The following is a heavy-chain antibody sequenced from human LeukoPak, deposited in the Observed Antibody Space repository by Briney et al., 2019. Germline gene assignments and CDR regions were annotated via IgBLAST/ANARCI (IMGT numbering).Heavy chain of an antibody. Sequence: GGSLRLFCAASGFTFSSYAMSWVRQAPGKGLEWVSAISGSGGSTYYADSVKGRFTISRDNSKNTLYLQMNSLRAEDTAVYYCAKGWQLEITIFGVVNPFDYWGQGTLVTVSS. D-gene: IGHD3-3*01. V-gene: IGHV3-23*01. CDR3: AKGWQLEITIFGVVNPFDY. CDR1: GFTFSSYA. J-gene: IGHJ4*02. CDR2: ISGSGGST.